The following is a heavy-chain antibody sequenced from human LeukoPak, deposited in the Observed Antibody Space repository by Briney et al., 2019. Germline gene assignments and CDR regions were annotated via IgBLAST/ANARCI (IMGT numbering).Heavy chain of an antibody. V-gene: IGHV4-59*01. CDR2: IYSSGST. CDR3: ARGNKYAGVFDY. D-gene: IGHD1/OR15-1a*01. CDR1: VGSTRDYY. Sequence: SETLSLTCSVSVGSTRDYYWSWIRQPPGKGLEWIGYIYSSGSTSYNPSLKGQVTISLDTSKNQFSLKLSSVTAADTAVYYCARGNKYAGVFDYWGQGTLVTISS. J-gene: IGHJ4*02.